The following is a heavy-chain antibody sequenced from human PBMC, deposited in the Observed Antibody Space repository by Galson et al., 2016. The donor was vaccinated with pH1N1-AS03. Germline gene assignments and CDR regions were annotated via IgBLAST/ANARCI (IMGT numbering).Heavy chain of an antibody. CDR2: IRQDGSEK. D-gene: IGHD1-7*01. J-gene: IGHJ2*01. CDR3: ARESPLNYYLDL. V-gene: IGHV3-7*03. CDR1: GFSFSASW. Sequence: SLRLSCAASGFSFSASWMSWVRQAPGKGLEWVANIRQDGSEKYYVDSVEGRFTISRDNAKNSLYLQMNSLRDEDRAVYYCARESPLNYYLDLWCRGTLVTV.